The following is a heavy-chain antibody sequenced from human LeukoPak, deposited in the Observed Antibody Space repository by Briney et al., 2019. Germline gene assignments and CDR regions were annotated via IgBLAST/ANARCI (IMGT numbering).Heavy chain of an antibody. CDR3: AKDLLGVAAGNY. D-gene: IGHD6-13*01. CDR1: GFTFSSHG. CDR2: ISGSGGDT. Sequence: GGTLRLSCAASGFTFSSHGMSWVRQGPGKGLEWVSGISGSGGDTYYADSVKGRFTISRDNSKSTLYLQMNSLRAEDTAVYSCAKDLLGVAAGNYWGQGTLVTVSS. J-gene: IGHJ4*02. V-gene: IGHV3-23*01.